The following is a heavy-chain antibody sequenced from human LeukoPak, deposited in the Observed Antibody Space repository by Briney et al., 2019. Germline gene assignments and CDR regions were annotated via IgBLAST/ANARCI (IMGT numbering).Heavy chain of an antibody. D-gene: IGHD1-14*01. J-gene: IGHJ4*02. CDR3: ARENLEAEYLDC. CDR1: GFTFRSYS. V-gene: IGHV3-64*02. Sequence: PGGSLRLSCVASGFTFRSYSMHWVRLVPGKGLEDVSSISNSGGSTYYADSVKGRITISRDNSNNTLYLQMGSLRGEDTAVYYCARENLEAEYLDCWGQGALVTVSS. CDR2: ISNSGGST.